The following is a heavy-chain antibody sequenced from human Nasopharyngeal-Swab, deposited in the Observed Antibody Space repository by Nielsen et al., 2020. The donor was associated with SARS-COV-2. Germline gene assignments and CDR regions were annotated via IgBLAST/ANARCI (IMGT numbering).Heavy chain of an antibody. J-gene: IGHJ3*02. CDR2: INPSGGST. CDR3: ARYTAMVLFDI. V-gene: IGHV1-46*01. Sequence: ASVTVSCKASGYSFTSYYMHWVRQAPGQGLEWMGIINPSGGSTSYAQKFQGRVTMTRDTSTSTVYMELSSLRSEDTAVYYCARYTAMVLFDIWGQGTMVTVSS. CDR1: GYSFTSYY. D-gene: IGHD5-18*01.